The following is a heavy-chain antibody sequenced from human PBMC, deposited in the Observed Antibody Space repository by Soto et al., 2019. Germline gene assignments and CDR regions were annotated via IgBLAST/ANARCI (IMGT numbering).Heavy chain of an antibody. V-gene: IGHV4-34*01. CDR2: INDSGDI. J-gene: IGHJ6*03. D-gene: IGHD3-10*01. CDR1: GWSFSGYQ. CDR3: ASGLILWFGELSRRGGYYYYMDV. Sequence: QVQLQQWGAGLLKPSETLSLTCAVYGWSFSGYQWSWIRQTPGKGLEWIGGINDSGDINYNPSLKSRVTILVDSPKKQISLRLSSVTAADTAVYYCASGLILWFGELSRRGGYYYYMDVWGKGTTVTVSS.